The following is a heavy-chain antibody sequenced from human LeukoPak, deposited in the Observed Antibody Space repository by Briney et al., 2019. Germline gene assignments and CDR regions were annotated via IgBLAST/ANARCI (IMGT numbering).Heavy chain of an antibody. Sequence: SVNVSCKASVCTFISYAISWVRQAPGRGQEWMGRIIPIFGTANHAQKFQGRVTITADKSTSTAYMELSSLRSEDTAVYYCASYGDYDAFDIWGQGTMVTVSS. V-gene: IGHV1-69*06. CDR1: VCTFISYA. J-gene: IGHJ3*02. D-gene: IGHD4-17*01. CDR2: IIPIFGTA. CDR3: ASYGDYDAFDI.